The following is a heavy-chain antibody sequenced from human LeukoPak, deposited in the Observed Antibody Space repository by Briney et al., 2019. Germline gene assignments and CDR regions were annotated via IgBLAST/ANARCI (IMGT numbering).Heavy chain of an antibody. V-gene: IGHV3-30*03. D-gene: IGHD3-10*01. J-gene: IGHJ4*02. CDR1: GFTFSSYG. CDR3: AREDRTTYYYGSGSFDY. Sequence: GGSLRLSCAASGFTFSSYGMHWVRQAPGKGLEWVAVISYDGSNKYYADSVKGRFTISRDNSKNTLYLQMNSLRAEDTAVYYCAREDRTTYYYGSGSFDYWGQGTLVTVSS. CDR2: ISYDGSNK.